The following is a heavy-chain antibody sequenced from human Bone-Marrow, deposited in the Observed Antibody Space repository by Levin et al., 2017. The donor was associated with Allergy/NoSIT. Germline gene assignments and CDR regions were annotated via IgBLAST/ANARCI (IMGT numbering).Heavy chain of an antibody. CDR1: GGSFSGYY. V-gene: IGHV4-34*01. J-gene: IGHJ4*02. Sequence: SETLSLTCAVYGGSFSGYYWSWIRQPPGKGLEWIGEINHSGSTNYNPSLKSRVTISVDTSKNQFSLKLSSVTAADTAVYYCARVSPFKRLLWFREVGFGHLPQREYYFDYWGQGTLVTVSS. CDR3: ARVSPFKRLLWFREVGFGHLPQREYYFDY. CDR2: INHSGST. D-gene: IGHD3-10*01.